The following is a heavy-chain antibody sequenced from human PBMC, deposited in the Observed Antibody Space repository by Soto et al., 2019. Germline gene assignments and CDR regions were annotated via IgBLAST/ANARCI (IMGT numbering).Heavy chain of an antibody. CDR1: GYTFTSYD. Sequence: ASVKVSCKASGYTFTSYDINWVRQATGQGLEWMGWMNPNSGNTGYSQKFQGRVTITRDTSASTAYMELRSLRSEDTAVYYCARGFPLWFDPWGQGTLVTVSS. D-gene: IGHD3-16*02. CDR2: MNPNSGNT. V-gene: IGHV1-8*01. J-gene: IGHJ5*02. CDR3: ARGFPLWFDP.